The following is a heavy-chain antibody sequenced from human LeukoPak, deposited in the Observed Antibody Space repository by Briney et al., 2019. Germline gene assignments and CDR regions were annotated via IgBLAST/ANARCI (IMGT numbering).Heavy chain of an antibody. CDR1: GASISGYY. CDR2: IYYTGST. J-gene: IGHJ4*02. CDR3: ARYHCPAGVCDGFDY. V-gene: IGHV4-59*01. D-gene: IGHD2-8*02. Sequence: SETLSLTCTVSGASISGYYWSWIRQPPGKGLEWIGYIYYTGSTNYNPSLKGRVTMSVDASKNQFSLKLISVTAADTAVYYCARYHCPAGVCDGFDYWGLGTLVTVST.